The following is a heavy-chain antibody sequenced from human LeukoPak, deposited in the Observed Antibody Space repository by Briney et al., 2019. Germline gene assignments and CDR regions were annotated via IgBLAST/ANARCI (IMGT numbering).Heavy chain of an antibody. CDR3: ARSSSGSYYYYGMDV. Sequence: GASVKVSCKASGGTFSSYAISWVRQAPGQGLEWMGGIIPIFGTANYAQKFQGRVTITADESTSTAYMELSSLRSDDTAVYYCARSSSGSYYYYGMDVWGQGTTVTVSS. J-gene: IGHJ6*02. V-gene: IGHV1-69*01. CDR1: GGTFSSYA. CDR2: IIPIFGTA. D-gene: IGHD1-26*01.